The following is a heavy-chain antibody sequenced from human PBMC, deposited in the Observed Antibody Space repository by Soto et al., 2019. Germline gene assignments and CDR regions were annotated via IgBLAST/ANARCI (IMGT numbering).Heavy chain of an antibody. V-gene: IGHV3-23*01. J-gene: IGHJ5*02. Sequence: PGGSLRLSCAASGFTFSSYAMSWVRQAPGKGLEWVSAISGSGGSTYYADSVKGRFTISRDNSKNTLYLQMNSLRAEDTAVYYCARARGVRAYGDYVGWFDPWGQGTLVTVSS. D-gene: IGHD4-17*01. CDR2: ISGSGGST. CDR3: ARARGVRAYGDYVGWFDP. CDR1: GFTFSSYA.